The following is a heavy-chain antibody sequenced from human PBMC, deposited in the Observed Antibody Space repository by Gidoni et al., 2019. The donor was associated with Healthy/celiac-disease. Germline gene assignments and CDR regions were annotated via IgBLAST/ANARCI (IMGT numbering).Heavy chain of an antibody. Sequence: EVQLVESGGGLVKPGGSLRLSCEASGFTFSNAWMNGVRQAPGKGLEWVGRIKSKTDGGTTDYAAPFKGRFTISRDDSKNTLYLQMNSLKTEDTAVYYCTTQYYYYSSGYAHDAFDIWGQGTMVTVSS. CDR2: IKSKTDGGTT. CDR1: GFTFSNAW. D-gene: IGHD3-22*01. V-gene: IGHV3-15*07. J-gene: IGHJ3*02. CDR3: TTQYYYYSSGYAHDAFDI.